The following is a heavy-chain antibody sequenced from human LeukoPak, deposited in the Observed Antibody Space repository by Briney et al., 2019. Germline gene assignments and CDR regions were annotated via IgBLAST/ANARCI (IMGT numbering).Heavy chain of an antibody. J-gene: IGHJ6*02. CDR2: INTNTGNP. CDR1: GYTFTSYA. CDR3: ARDITGYYDFWSGYFGYYYYGMDV. Sequence: ASVKVSCKASGYTFTSYAMNWVRQAPGQGLEWMGWINTNTGNPTYAQGFTGRFVFSLDTSVSTVYLQICSLKAEDTAVYYCARDITGYYDFWSGYFGYYYYGMDVWGQGTTVTVSS. D-gene: IGHD3-3*01. V-gene: IGHV7-4-1*01.